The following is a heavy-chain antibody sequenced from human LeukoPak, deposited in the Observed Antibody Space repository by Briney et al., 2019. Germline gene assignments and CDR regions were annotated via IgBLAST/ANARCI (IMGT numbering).Heavy chain of an antibody. Sequence: SETLSLTCAVYGGSFSGYYWSWIRQPPGKGLEWIGEINHSGSTNYNPSLKSRVTISVDTSKNQFPLKLSSVTAADTAVYYCARGIVVVPATSLGYYYMDVWGKGTTVTVSS. D-gene: IGHD2-2*01. J-gene: IGHJ6*03. CDR1: GGSFSGYY. CDR3: ARGIVVVPATSLGYYYMDV. CDR2: INHSGST. V-gene: IGHV4-34*01.